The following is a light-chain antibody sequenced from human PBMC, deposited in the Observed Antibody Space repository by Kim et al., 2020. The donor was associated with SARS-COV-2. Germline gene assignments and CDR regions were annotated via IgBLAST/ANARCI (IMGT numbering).Light chain of an antibody. CDR2: KNN. J-gene: IGLJ3*02. Sequence: ELTQPPSASGTPGQRVTISCSGTISNIGSNYVYWYQQLPGAAPKLLIYKNNQRPSGVPDRFSGSRSGTSASLAISGLRSEDEADYYCAAWDDSLSGWLFGGGTQLTVL. CDR1: ISNIGSNY. V-gene: IGLV1-47*01. CDR3: AAWDDSLSGWL.